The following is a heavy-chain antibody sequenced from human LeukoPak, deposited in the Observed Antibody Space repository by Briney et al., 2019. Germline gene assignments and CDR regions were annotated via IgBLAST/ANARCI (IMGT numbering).Heavy chain of an antibody. CDR2: MNPNSGNT. CDR3: AKDSSDSSGWEIDY. CDR1: GYTFTSYD. V-gene: IGHV1-8*03. Sequence: GASVKVSCKASGYTFTSYDINWVRQATGQGLEWMGWMNPNSGNTGYAQKFQGRVTITRNTSISTAYMELSSLRSEDTAVYYCAKDSSDSSGWEIDYWGQGTLVTVSS. D-gene: IGHD6-19*01. J-gene: IGHJ4*02.